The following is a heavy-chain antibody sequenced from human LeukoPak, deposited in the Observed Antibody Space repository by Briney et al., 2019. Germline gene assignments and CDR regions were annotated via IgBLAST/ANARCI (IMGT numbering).Heavy chain of an antibody. Sequence: GGSLRLSCSASGFTVSSNYMSWVRQAPGKGLEWVSVIYSGGSTYYADSVKGRFTISRDNSKNTLYLQMNSLRAEDTAVYYCARVPAAAGRSGDFDYWGQGTLVTVSS. V-gene: IGHV3-66*01. J-gene: IGHJ4*02. D-gene: IGHD6-13*01. CDR3: ARVPAAAGRSGDFDY. CDR2: IYSGGST. CDR1: GFTVSSNY.